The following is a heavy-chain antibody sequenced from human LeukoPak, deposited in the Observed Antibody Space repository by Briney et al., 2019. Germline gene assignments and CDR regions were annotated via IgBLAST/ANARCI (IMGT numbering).Heavy chain of an antibody. CDR3: ARDIVSAAADYFDY. Sequence: GGSLRLSCAAAGFTFSSYWMSWVRQAPGKGREWVANIKEDGSEKYYVDSVKGRFTISRDNAKNSLYLQMNSLRAEDTAVYYCARDIVSAAADYFDYWGQGTLVTVSS. CDR1: GFTFSSYW. J-gene: IGHJ4*02. D-gene: IGHD6-13*01. V-gene: IGHV3-7*01. CDR2: IKEDGSEK.